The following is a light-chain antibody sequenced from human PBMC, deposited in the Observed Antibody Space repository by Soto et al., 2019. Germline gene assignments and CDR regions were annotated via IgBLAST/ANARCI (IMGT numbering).Light chain of an antibody. CDR3: QQANSFPLT. CDR1: QGISSW. V-gene: IGKV1D-12*01. J-gene: IGKJ4*01. Sequence: DIQMTQSPSSVSASVGDRVTITCRASQGISSWLGWYQQKPGKAPKLLIYAASNLQSGVPSRFSGSGSGTDFSLTISSLEPEDSATYYCQQANSFPLTFGGGIKVEIK. CDR2: AAS.